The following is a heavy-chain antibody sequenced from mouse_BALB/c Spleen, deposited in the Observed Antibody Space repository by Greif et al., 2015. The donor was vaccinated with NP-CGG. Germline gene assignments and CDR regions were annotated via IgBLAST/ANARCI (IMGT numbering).Heavy chain of an antibody. J-gene: IGHJ3*01. CDR3: AVYGYDRAY. D-gene: IGHD2-2*01. CDR2: IDPENGNT. CDR1: GFNIKDYY. V-gene: IGHV14-1*02. Sequence: EVQLQQSGAELVRPGALVKLSCKASGFNIKDYYMHWVKQRPEQGLEWIGWIDPENGNTIYDPKFQGKASITADTSSNTAYLQLSSLTSEDTAVYYCAVYGYDRAYWGQGTLVTVSA.